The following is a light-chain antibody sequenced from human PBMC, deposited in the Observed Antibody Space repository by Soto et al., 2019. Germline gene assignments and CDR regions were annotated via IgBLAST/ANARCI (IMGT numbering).Light chain of an antibody. V-gene: IGLV2-23*03. Sequence: QSALTQPASVSGSPGQSITISCTGTSSDVGSYNLVSWYQQHPGKAPKLMIYEGSKRPSGVSNRFSGSKSGNTASLTISGLQAADEADYYCCSYAGSSPFEVFGTGTKVTVL. CDR2: EGS. CDR3: CSYAGSSPFEV. CDR1: SSDVGSYNL. J-gene: IGLJ1*01.